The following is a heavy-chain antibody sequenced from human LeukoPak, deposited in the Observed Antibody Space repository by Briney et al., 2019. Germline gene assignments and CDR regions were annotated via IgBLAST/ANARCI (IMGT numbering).Heavy chain of an antibody. V-gene: IGHV4-34*01. CDR1: GGSFSGYF. Sequence: SETLSLNCAVYGGSFSGYFCWIRQSPGKGLEWIGEINHRGVTNYRPSLGGRVSIFTDRSLNQFSLRLTSVTAADTGTYYCASGPGTSVIRGVSPKYWGQGTPVTVSS. CDR3: ASGPGTSVIRGVSPKY. J-gene: IGHJ4*02. CDR2: INHRGVT. D-gene: IGHD3-10*01.